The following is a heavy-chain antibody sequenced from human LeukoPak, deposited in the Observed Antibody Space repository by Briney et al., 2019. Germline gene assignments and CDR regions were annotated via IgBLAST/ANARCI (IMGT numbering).Heavy chain of an antibody. V-gene: IGHV3-30*18. Sequence: ISYDGSNKYYADSVKGRFTISRDNSKNTLYLQMNSLRAEDTAVYYCAKALTIFGVAPFDYWGQGTLVTVSS. CDR3: AKALTIFGVAPFDY. J-gene: IGHJ4*02. CDR2: ISYDGSNK. D-gene: IGHD3-3*01.